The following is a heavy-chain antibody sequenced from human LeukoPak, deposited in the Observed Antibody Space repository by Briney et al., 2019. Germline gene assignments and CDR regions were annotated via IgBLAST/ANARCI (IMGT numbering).Heavy chain of an antibody. CDR1: GYSFTRHW. CDR3: ARQGGSYLEDAFDV. V-gene: IGHV5-51*01. J-gene: IGHJ3*01. D-gene: IGHD1-26*01. Sequence: GESLKISCKGSGYSFTRHWIGRVRQMPGKGLEWMGIMYPADSDTRYSPSFQGQVTISADKSISTAYLQWNSLKASDTAMYYCARQGGSYLEDAFDVWGQGTMVTVSS. CDR2: MYPADSDT.